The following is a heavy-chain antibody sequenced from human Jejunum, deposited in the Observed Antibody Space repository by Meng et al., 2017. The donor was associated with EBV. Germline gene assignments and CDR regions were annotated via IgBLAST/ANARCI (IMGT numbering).Heavy chain of an antibody. V-gene: IGHV3-23*04. CDR1: GFTLSSYA. D-gene: IGHD5-24*01. J-gene: IGHJ4*02. CDR3: VRDGYNYIPFDY. CDR2: ISGTGGST. Sequence: QLVWFGGGLCPPGGSLRLSCAASGFTLSSYAMSWVRQAPGKGLEWVSHISGTGGSTYYADSVKGRFTASRDNSKNTLYLQMNSLRADDTAVYYCVRDGYNYIPFDYWGQGTLVTVSS.